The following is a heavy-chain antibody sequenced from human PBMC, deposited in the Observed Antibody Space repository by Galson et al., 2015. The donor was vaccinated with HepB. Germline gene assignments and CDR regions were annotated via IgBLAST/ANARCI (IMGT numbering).Heavy chain of an antibody. CDR3: ARGEDIVATGPTDY. J-gene: IGHJ4*02. V-gene: IGHV3-21*01. CDR1: GFTFSSFG. Sequence: SLRLSCAASGFTFSSFGMKWVRQAPGKGLEWVSSISSISSYIYYADSVKGRFTISRDNAKNSLYLQMNSLRAEDTAGYYCARGEDIVATGPTDYWGQGTLVTVSS. CDR2: ISSISSYI. D-gene: IGHD5-12*01.